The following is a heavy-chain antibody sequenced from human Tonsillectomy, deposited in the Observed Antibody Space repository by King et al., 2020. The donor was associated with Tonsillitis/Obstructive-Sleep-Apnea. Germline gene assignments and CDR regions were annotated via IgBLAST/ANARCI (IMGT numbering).Heavy chain of an antibody. CDR1: GVSISSYY. D-gene: IGHD3-10*01. CDR3: ARDNRGGLWFGEEYYYYYMDV. Sequence: LQLQESGPGLVKPSETLSLTCTVSGVSISSYYWSWIRQPPGKGLEWIGYIYYSGSTNSNPSLKSRVTISVDTSKNQFSLKLSSVTAADTAVYYCARDNRGGLWFGEEYYYYYMDVWGKGTTVTVSS. CDR2: IYYSGST. V-gene: IGHV4-59*01. J-gene: IGHJ6*03.